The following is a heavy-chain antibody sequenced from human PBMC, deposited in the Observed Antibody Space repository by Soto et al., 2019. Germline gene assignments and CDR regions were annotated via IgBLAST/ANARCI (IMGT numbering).Heavy chain of an antibody. Sequence: QITVKESGPTLVKPTQTLTLTCTVSGFSLSTSGVAVAWIRQPPGKALEWLALLYWDDDERYSPPLRSRLTITKDNSKNQVVLTMTNMDPVDTGTYSCVHRQYNGYDWGYFDYWGQGSLVAVSS. CDR1: GFSLSTSGVA. D-gene: IGHD5-12*01. CDR2: LYWDDDE. V-gene: IGHV2-5*02. J-gene: IGHJ4*02. CDR3: VHRQYNGYDWGYFDY.